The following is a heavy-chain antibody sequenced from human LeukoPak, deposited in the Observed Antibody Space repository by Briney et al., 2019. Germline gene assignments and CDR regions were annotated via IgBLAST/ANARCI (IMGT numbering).Heavy chain of an antibody. CDR3: TKSNGYGLVDI. J-gene: IGHJ3*02. V-gene: IGHV4-34*01. CDR2: INHSGST. CDR1: GGSFSGYY. D-gene: IGHD3-10*01. Sequence: SETLSLTCAVYGGSFSGYYWSWIRQPPGKGLEWIGEINHSGSTNYNPSLKSRVTISVDTSKNQFSLKLSSVTAADTAVYYCTKSNGYGLVDIWGQGTMVTVSS.